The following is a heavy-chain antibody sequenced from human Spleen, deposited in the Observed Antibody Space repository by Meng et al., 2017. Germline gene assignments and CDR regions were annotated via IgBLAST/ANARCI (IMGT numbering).Heavy chain of an antibody. CDR2: INTHTGNP. Sequence: QVQLVQSGSELKKPGASVKVSCKASGYTFTRYAISWVRQAPGQGLEWVGWINTHTGNPTYAQGFTGRFVFSLDTSVSTAYLDISSLKADDTAVYFCARGPRGGWFDHWGQGTLVTVSS. CDR1: GYTFTRYA. V-gene: IGHV7-4-1*02. J-gene: IGHJ5*02. CDR3: ARGPRGGWFDH. D-gene: IGHD2-15*01.